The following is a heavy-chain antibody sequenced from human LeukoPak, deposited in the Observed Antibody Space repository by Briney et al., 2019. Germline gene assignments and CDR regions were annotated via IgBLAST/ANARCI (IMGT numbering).Heavy chain of an antibody. V-gene: IGHV4-39*07. J-gene: IGHJ4*02. Sequence: SETLSLTCTVSGGSISSSSYYWGWIRQPPGKGLEWFGSIHYNGSTYYNPSLKSRVTISVDTSKNQFSLRLSSVTAADTAVYYCARYCRTTSCYTHDYWGQGTLVTVSS. CDR1: GGSISSSSYY. CDR2: IHYNGST. D-gene: IGHD2-2*01. CDR3: ARYCRTTSCYTHDY.